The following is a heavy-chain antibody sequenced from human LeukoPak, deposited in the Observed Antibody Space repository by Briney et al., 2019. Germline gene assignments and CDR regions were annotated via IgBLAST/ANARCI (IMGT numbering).Heavy chain of an antibody. CDR1: GGSFSSSSYY. CDR3: ARGPSYFQH. V-gene: IGHV4-61*01. J-gene: IGHJ1*01. CDR2: IYYSGST. Sequence: PSETLSLTCTVSGGSFSSSSYYWSWIRQPPGKGLEWIGYIYYSGSTNYNPSLKSRVTISVDTSKNQFSLKLSSVTAADTAVYYCARGPSYFQHWGQGTLVTVSS.